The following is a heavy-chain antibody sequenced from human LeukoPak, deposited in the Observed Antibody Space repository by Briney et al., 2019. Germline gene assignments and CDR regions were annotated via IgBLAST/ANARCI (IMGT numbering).Heavy chain of an antibody. V-gene: IGHV1-2*06. J-gene: IGHJ4*02. CDR2: INPNSGGT. CDR1: GYTFTGYY. CDR3: ARGDNWGSEAH. D-gene: IGHD7-27*01. Sequence: ASVKVFCKASGYTFTGYYMHWVRQAPGQGLEWMGRINPNSGGTNYAQKFQGRVTMTRDTSISTAYMELSRPRSDDTAVYYCARGDNWGSEAHWGQGTLVTVSS.